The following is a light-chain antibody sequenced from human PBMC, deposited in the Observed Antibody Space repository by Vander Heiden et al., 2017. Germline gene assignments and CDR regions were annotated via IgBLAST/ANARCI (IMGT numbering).Light chain of an antibody. V-gene: IGKV1-39*01. CDR3: QQYYTVPWT. CDR2: ATS. CDR1: QPINSY. J-gene: IGKJ1*01. Sequence: DIQMTQSPSSLSASVGDRVTITCRASQPINSYLNWYQEKPGKAPNLLIYATSNRQSGVPSRFSGSGSGPDFTLTIRSVQPEDVAAYFCQQYYTVPWTFGQGTKVEIK.